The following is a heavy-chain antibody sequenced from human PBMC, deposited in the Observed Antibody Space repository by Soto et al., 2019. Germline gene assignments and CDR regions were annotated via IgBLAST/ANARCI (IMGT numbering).Heavy chain of an antibody. Sequence: QVQLVQSGAEVKKPGSSVKVSCKASGGTFSSYAISWVRQAPGQGLEWMGGIIPIFGTANYAQKFQGRVTITADKSTSTAYMELSSLRSEDTAVYYCARCIVGARNYYYYGMDVWGQGTTVTVSS. CDR2: IIPIFGTA. CDR1: GGTFSSYA. D-gene: IGHD1-26*01. V-gene: IGHV1-69*06. CDR3: ARCIVGARNYYYYGMDV. J-gene: IGHJ6*02.